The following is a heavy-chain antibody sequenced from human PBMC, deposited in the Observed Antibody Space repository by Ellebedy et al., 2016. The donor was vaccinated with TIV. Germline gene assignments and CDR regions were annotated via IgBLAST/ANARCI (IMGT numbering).Heavy chain of an antibody. V-gene: IGHV3-7*01. CDR1: EFSLSNYW. CDR2: INRYGSEK. Sequence: GESLKISCVASEFSLSNYWMSWVRQAPGQGLEWVANINRYGSEKYYVDSVRGRFTISRDNAKNSLYLEMNSLRVEDTAVYFCARDIEVVGATKYYDYWGQGTLVTVSS. CDR3: ARDIEVVGATKYYDY. D-gene: IGHD2-15*01. J-gene: IGHJ4*02.